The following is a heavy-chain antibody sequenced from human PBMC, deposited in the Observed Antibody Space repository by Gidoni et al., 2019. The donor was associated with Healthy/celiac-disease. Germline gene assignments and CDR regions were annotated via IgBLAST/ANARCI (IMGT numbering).Heavy chain of an antibody. V-gene: IGHV3-15*01. CDR3: TTDIVEDVSY. CDR1: GFSYSNAW. CDR2: IKTKTDGGTT. D-gene: IGHD1-26*01. J-gene: IGHJ4*02. Sequence: EVQLVASGGDSVQSGGSLRVSCAASGFSYSNAWMSWVRQAPGKGLEWVGRIKTKTDGGTTDYDAPVKGRFTISRDDSKNTLYLQMNSLRTEDTAVYFCTTDIVEDVSYWGRGTLVTVSS.